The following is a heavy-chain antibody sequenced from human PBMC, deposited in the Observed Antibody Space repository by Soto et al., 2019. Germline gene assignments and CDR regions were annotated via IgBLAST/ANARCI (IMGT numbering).Heavy chain of an antibody. J-gene: IGHJ4*02. CDR3: ARTASSWSHSPQVRFDY. V-gene: IGHV1-69*01. Sequence: QVQLVQSGAEVKKPGSSVKVSCKASGGTFSSYAISWVRQAPGQGLEWMGGIIPIFGTANYAQKFQGRVTITADESPSTAYMELSSLRSEDTAVYYCARTASSWSHSPQVRFDYWGQGTLVTVSS. CDR2: IIPIFGTA. CDR1: GGTFSSYA. D-gene: IGHD6-6*01.